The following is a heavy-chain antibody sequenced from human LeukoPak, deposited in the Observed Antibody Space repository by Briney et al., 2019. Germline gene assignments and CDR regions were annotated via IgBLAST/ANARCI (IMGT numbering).Heavy chain of an antibody. V-gene: IGHV6-1*01. Sequence: SQTLSLTCDISGDSVSGNRVAWNWIRQSPSRGLEWLGRTYYRSKWYNDYAVSVRSRITINADTSKNQFSLHLNSVTPEDTAVYYCARGICESLPGGFDTWGQGTLVTVSS. D-gene: IGHD2/OR15-2a*01. CDR2: TYYRSKWYN. J-gene: IGHJ3*02. CDR1: GDSVSGNRVA. CDR3: ARGICESLPGGFDT.